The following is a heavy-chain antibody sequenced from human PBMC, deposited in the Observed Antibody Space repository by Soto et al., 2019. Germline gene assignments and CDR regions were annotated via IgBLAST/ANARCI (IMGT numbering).Heavy chain of an antibody. CDR1: GFTFGDYA. Sequence: EVQLVESGGGLVKPGRSLRLSCTASGFTFGDYAMNWFRQAPGKGLEWVGFVRGKAYGGTTEYAASVKGRFTISRDDYKIIAYLQMNSLKTEDTAVYYCTVPMLPAAMWAFDIWGQGTMVTVSS. D-gene: IGHD2-2*01. CDR2: VRGKAYGGTT. J-gene: IGHJ3*02. CDR3: TVPMLPAAMWAFDI. V-gene: IGHV3-49*05.